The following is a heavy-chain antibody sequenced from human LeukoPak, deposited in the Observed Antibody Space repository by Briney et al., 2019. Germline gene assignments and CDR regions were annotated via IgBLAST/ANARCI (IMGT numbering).Heavy chain of an antibody. D-gene: IGHD6-25*01. CDR1: GFTFSSYS. Sequence: PGRSLRHSCAASGFTFSSYSMNWVRQAPGKGLEWVSYISSSSNTIYYADSVKGRFTISRDNAKNSLYLQMNSLRDEDTAVYYCAVGIAATRRYFDYGGQGNLVTVSS. CDR2: ISSSSNTI. CDR3: AVGIAATRRYFDY. J-gene: IGHJ4*02. V-gene: IGHV3-48*02.